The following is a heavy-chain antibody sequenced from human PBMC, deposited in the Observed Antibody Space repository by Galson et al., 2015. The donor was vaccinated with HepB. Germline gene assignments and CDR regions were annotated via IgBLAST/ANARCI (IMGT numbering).Heavy chain of an antibody. J-gene: IGHJ4*02. D-gene: IGHD3-9*01. CDR2: ISSSSDTV. Sequence: SLRLSCAASGFTFNNYAMNWVRQAPGKGLEWLSYISSSSDTVYYGDSVKGRFTISRDDAKNSLYLQMYSLRDGDTAMYFCARGKRTETGNYIDFWGQGTLVTVSS. CDR1: GFTFNNYA. V-gene: IGHV3-48*02. CDR3: ARGKRTETGNYIDF.